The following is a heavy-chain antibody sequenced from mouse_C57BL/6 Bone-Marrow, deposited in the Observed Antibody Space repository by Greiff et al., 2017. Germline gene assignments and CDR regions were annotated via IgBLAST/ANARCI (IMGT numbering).Heavy chain of an antibody. J-gene: IGHJ1*03. V-gene: IGHV5-16*01. Sequence: EVMLVESEGGLVQPGSSMKLSCTASGFTFSGYYMAWVRQVPEKGLEWVANINYDGSCTYYLDSLKSRFIISRDNAKNILYLQMSSLKSEDTATYYCASDDSWYFDVWGTGTTVTVSS. CDR2: INYDGSCT. CDR3: ASDDSWYFDV. CDR1: GFTFSGYY. D-gene: IGHD2-4*01.